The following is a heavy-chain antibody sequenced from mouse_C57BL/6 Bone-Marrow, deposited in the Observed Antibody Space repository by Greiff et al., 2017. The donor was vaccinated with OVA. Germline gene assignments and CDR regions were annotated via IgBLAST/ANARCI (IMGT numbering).Heavy chain of an antibody. V-gene: IGHV3-6*01. CDR2: ISYDGSN. J-gene: IGHJ2*01. D-gene: IGHD2-5*01. CDR3: AREDYSNYFDD. Sequence: EVKLQESGPGLVKPSQSLSLTCSVTGYSITSGYYWNWIRQFPGNKLEWMGYISYDGSNNYNPSLKNRISITRDTSKNQFFLKLNSVTTEDTATYYCAREDYSNYFDDWGQGTTLTVSS. CDR1: GYSITSGYY.